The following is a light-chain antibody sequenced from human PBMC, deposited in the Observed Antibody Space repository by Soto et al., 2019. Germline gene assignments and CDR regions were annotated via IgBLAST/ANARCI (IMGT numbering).Light chain of an antibody. V-gene: IGKV1-12*01. J-gene: IGKJ3*01. CDR2: AS. CDR3: HQAGTSPFT. Sequence: DIQLTQSPSSVSASVGDTINITCRASQDIEKWLAWYQQKPGRAPKVLIYASHLESGVPSRFSGSGSGTEFSLTISSLQTEDFATYFCHQAGTSPFTFGPGTKVDIK. CDR1: QDIEKW.